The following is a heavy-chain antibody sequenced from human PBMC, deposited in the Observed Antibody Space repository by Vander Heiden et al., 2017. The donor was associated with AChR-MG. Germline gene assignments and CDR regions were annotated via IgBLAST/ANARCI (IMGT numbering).Heavy chain of an antibody. CDR2: INQGGST. J-gene: IGHJ4*02. D-gene: IGHD3-10*01. CDR3: ARGRRSKPFDY. CDR1: GGSFSNYY. Sequence: QVQLHQWGAGLLTPSETLSLTCAVFGGSFSNYYWNWIRQPPGGGLEWIGDINQGGSTNYSPSLKSRVNISMDTSNSQFSLKVTSVTAADTAVYYCARGRRSKPFDYWGQGTLVTVSS. V-gene: IGHV4-34*01.